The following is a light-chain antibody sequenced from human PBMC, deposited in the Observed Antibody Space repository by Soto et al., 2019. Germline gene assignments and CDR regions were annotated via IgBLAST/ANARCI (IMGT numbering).Light chain of an antibody. CDR1: SSNIGAGYD. CDR3: QSSDSSLSAPYV. CDR2: GNS. Sequence: QYVLTQPPSVSGAPGQRVTISCTGSSSNIGAGYDVHWYQQLPGTAPKLLIYGNSNRPSGVPDRFSGSKSGTSASLAITGLQAEDEADYYCQSSDSSLSAPYVFGTGTKVTVL. J-gene: IGLJ1*01. V-gene: IGLV1-40*01.